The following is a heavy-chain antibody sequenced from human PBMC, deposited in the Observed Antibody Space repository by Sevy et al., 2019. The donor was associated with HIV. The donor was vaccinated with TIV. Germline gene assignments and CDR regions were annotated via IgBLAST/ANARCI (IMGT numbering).Heavy chain of an antibody. J-gene: IGHJ3*02. V-gene: IGHV1-24*01. CDR3: ATADRGRSIAFDI. CDR1: GYTLTELS. CDR2: FDPEDGKT. Sequence: ASVKVSCKVSGYTLTELSMHWVRQAPGKGLEWMGGFDPEDGKTIYAQKFQGRVTMTEDTSTDTAYMELSSLRSEDTAVYYCATADRGRSIAFDIWGQGTMVTVS.